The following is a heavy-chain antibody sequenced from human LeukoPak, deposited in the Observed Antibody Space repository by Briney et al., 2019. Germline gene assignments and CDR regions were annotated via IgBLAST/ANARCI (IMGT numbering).Heavy chain of an antibody. Sequence: PGGSRRLSCAASGFTFDDYTMHWVRQAPGKGLDWVSLISWDGGSTYYADSVKGRVTISRDNTKNSLYMQMNSLRTEDTALYYCAKGPGGVFDYWGQGTLVTVSS. J-gene: IGHJ4*02. D-gene: IGHD3-16*01. CDR3: AKGPGGVFDY. CDR2: ISWDGGST. CDR1: GFTFDDYT. V-gene: IGHV3-43*01.